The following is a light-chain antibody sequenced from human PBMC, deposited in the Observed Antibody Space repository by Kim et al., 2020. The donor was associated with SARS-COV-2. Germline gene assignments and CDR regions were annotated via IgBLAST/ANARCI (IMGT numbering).Light chain of an antibody. CDR1: QDISNY. J-gene: IGKJ4*01. CDR3: QQYDNLPPLT. CDR2: DAS. Sequence: SVGDRVTSTCQASQDISNYLNWYQQKPGKAPKLLIYDASNLETGVPSRFSGSGSGTDFTFTISSLQPEDIATYYCQQYDNLPPLTFGGGTKVEIK. V-gene: IGKV1-33*01.